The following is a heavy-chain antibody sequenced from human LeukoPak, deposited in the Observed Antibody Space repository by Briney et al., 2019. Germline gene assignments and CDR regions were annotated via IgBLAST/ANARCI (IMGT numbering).Heavy chain of an antibody. CDR2: INPSGSST. D-gene: IGHD3-3*01. CDR3: ARGITIFGVVTLPLNY. J-gene: IGHJ4*02. Sequence: ASVKVSCKASGYTFTSYYMHWVRQAPGQGLEWMGIINPSGSSTSYAQKFQGRVTMTRDTSTSTVYMELSSLRSEDTAVYYCARGITIFGVVTLPLNYWGQGTLVTVSS. CDR1: GYTFTSYY. V-gene: IGHV1-46*01.